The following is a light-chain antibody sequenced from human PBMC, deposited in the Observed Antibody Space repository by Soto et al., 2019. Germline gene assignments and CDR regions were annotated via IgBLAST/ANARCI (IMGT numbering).Light chain of an antibody. Sequence: VVLPQSHAPLFLSPGERSTLSFMASESVGRYLAWYRQIPGQAPRLLIYDASNRATGVPDRFTGSGSETDFTLTISSLEAEDFAVYCCQQRKNWQVTFGQGTRLEIK. CDR3: QQRKNWQVT. CDR1: ESVGRY. CDR2: DAS. V-gene: IGKV3-11*01. J-gene: IGKJ5*01.